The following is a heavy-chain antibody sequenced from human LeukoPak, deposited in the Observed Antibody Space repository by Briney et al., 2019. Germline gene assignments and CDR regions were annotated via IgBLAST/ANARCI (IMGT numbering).Heavy chain of an antibody. V-gene: IGHV1-18*01. J-gene: IGHJ4*02. Sequence: ASVKVSCKASGYTFTSYGISWVRQAPGQGLEWMGWISAYNGNTNYAQKLQGRVTMTRDMSTSTVYMELSSLRSEDTAVYYCARDVEASLMGYFDYWGQGTLVTVSS. CDR3: ARDVEASLMGYFDY. CDR1: GYTFTSYG. D-gene: IGHD5-12*01. CDR2: ISAYNGNT.